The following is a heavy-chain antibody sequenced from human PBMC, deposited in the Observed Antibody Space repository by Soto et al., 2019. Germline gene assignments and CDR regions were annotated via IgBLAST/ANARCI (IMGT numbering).Heavy chain of an antibody. Sequence: EVQLVESGGGLVQPGGSLRLSCAASKFTFSNYNMNWVRQAPGKGLEWVSYISSGESTIYYADSVKDRFVIYRDNAENSLYLQMNSLRDENTAVYYCARGDSSGWDFDYWGQGTLVPVSS. CDR3: ARGDSSGWDFDY. CDR1: KFTFSNYN. J-gene: IGHJ4*02. V-gene: IGHV3-48*02. CDR2: ISSGESTI. D-gene: IGHD6-19*01.